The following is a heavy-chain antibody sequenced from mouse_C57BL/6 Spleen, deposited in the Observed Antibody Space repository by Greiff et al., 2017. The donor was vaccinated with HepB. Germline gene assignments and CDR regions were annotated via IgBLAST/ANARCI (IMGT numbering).Heavy chain of an antibody. V-gene: IGHV1-64*01. CDR3: ARGIYYYGSGAMDY. D-gene: IGHD1-1*01. CDR1: GYTFTSYW. Sequence: QVQLQQPGAELVKPGASVKLSCKASGYTFTSYWMHWVKQRPGQGLEWIGMIHPNSGSTNYNEKFKSKATLTVDKSSSTAYMQLSSLTSEDSAVYYCARGIYYYGSGAMDYWGQGTSVTVSS. CDR2: IHPNSGST. J-gene: IGHJ4*01.